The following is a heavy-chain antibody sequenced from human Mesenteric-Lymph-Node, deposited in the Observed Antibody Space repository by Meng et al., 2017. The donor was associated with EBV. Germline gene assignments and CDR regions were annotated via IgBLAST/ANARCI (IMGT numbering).Heavy chain of an antibody. D-gene: IGHD2-2*01. V-gene: IGHV4-30-4*01. CDR2: IYYSGNT. Sequence: QLQESGPGLVKPSGTLSLTCPVSGGSISSSGYYWSWIRQPPGKGLEWLGHIYYSGNTHYNPSLKSRLTISVDTSKNQFSLSLTFVTAADTAVYYCARVSTSRFDYWGQGSLVTVSS. CDR1: GGSISSSGYY. J-gene: IGHJ4*02. CDR3: ARVSTSRFDY.